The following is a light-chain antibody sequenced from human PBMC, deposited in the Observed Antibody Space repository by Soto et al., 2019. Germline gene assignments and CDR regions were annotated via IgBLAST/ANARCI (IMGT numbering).Light chain of an antibody. J-gene: IGKJ1*01. CDR3: QQSFSSPWT. V-gene: IGKV1-39*01. Sequence: DIQMTQSPSPLSASVGDRVTITCRASQSISNYLNWYQQKPGKAPKLLIYATSTLQSGVPSKFSGGGSGTDFTLTISSLQPEDFATYYCQQSFSSPWTFGQGTKV. CDR2: ATS. CDR1: QSISNY.